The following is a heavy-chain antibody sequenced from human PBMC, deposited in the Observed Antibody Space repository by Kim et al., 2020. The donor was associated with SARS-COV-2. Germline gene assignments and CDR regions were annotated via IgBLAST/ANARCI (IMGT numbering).Heavy chain of an antibody. CDR2: ISSSSSYI. Sequence: GGSLRLSCAASGFTFSSYSMNWVRQAPGKGLEWVSSISSSSSYIYYADSVKGRFTISRDNAKNSLYPQMNSLRAEDTAVYYCARESYDSSGGHLVFDYWGQGTLVTVSS. CDR3: ARESYDSSGGHLVFDY. J-gene: IGHJ4*02. CDR1: GFTFSSYS. D-gene: IGHD3-22*01. V-gene: IGHV3-21*01.